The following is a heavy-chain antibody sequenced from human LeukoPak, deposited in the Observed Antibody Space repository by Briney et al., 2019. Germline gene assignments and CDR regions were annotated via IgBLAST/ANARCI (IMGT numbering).Heavy chain of an antibody. CDR3: ARVPTHDDYGDYVDY. J-gene: IGHJ4*02. V-gene: IGHV3-33*01. Sequence: GGSLRLSCAASGFTFSSYGMHWVRQAPGKGLEWVAVIWYDGSNKYYADSVKGRFTISRDNSKNTLYLQMNSLRAEDTAVYYCARVPTHDDYGDYVDYWGQGTLVTVSS. D-gene: IGHD4-17*01. CDR1: GFTFSSYG. CDR2: IWYDGSNK.